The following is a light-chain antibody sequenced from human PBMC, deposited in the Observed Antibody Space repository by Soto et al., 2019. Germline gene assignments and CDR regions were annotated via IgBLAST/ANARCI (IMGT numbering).Light chain of an antibody. J-gene: IGKJ4*01. CDR1: QDISNY. CDR2: KAS. V-gene: IGKV1-5*03. Sequence: DIQMTQSPSSLSASVGDRVTITCQASQDISNYLNWYQQKPGKAPKLLIYKASSLESGVPSRFSGSGSGTEFTLTISSLQPDDFATYYCQQYNSYPLTFGGGTKVDTK. CDR3: QQYNSYPLT.